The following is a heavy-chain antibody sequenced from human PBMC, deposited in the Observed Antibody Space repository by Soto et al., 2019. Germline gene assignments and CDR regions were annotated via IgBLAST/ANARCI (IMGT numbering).Heavy chain of an antibody. CDR3: AKDQSPDYDFWSGVIDY. V-gene: IGHV3-30*18. Sequence: QVQLVESGGGVVQPGRSLRLSCAASGFTFSSYGMHWVRQAPGKGLECVAVISYDGSNKYYADSVKGRFTISRDNSKNTLYLQMNSLRAEDTAVYYCAKDQSPDYDFWSGVIDYWGQGTLVTVSS. CDR2: ISYDGSNK. CDR1: GFTFSSYG. J-gene: IGHJ4*02. D-gene: IGHD3-3*01.